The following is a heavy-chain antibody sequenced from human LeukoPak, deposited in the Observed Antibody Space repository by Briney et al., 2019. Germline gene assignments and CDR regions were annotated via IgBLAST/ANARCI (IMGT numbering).Heavy chain of an antibody. J-gene: IGHJ4*02. D-gene: IGHD6-13*01. V-gene: IGHV3-21*01. CDR3: ARPRNIAAAGKYYFDY. Sequence: GGSLRLSCAASGFTFSSYSMNWVRQAPGKGLEWVPSISSSSSYIYYADSVKGRFTISRDNAKNSLYLQMNSLRAEDTAVYYCARPRNIAAAGKYYFDYWGQGTLVTVSS. CDR2: ISSSSSYI. CDR1: GFTFSSYS.